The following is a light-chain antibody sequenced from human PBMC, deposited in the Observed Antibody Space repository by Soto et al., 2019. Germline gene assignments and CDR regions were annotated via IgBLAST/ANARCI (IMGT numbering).Light chain of an antibody. CDR3: QQYGSSPTYT. V-gene: IGKV3-20*01. J-gene: IGKJ2*01. CDR1: QSVSSSY. CDR2: AAS. Sequence: EIVLTQSPGTLSLSPGERATLSCRASQSVSSSYLAWYQQKPGQAPRLLIYAASSRATGIPDRCSGSGSGRDVILTISRLGHEDFAVYYCQQYGSSPTYTFGQGTKLEIK.